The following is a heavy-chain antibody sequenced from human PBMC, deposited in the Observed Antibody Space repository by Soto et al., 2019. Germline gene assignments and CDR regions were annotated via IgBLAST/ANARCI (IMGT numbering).Heavy chain of an antibody. D-gene: IGHD3-10*01. CDR3: ARAWGNSYIYFEY. Sequence: PXEXLKISCSISGYXFTSYLLVWVRHLPGKGLEWMGVIYPGDSEIRYTPSFQGQVSISVDKSIRTAYLHWNSLKASDTAMYYCARAWGNSYIYFEYWGQGTQVTVSS. CDR2: IYPGDSEI. J-gene: IGHJ4*02. CDR1: GYXFTSYL. V-gene: IGHV5-51*01.